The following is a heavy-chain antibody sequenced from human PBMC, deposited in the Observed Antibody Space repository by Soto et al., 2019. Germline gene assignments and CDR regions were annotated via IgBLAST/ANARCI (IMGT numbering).Heavy chain of an antibody. J-gene: IGHJ6*02. Sequence: QVQMMQSGGGVVQPGRSLRLSCAAPGITVSRNAMHWVRQAPGKGLEWVAVISYDGSYEDYADSVKGRFTISRDNSNSMLFLQMNSLRLEDTAVYYCARDRAGGTPLGHYYYGMTVWGQGTTVTVSS. CDR3: ARDRAGGTPLGHYYYGMTV. V-gene: IGHV3-30*03. D-gene: IGHD3-10*01. CDR2: ISYDGSYE. CDR1: GITVSRNA.